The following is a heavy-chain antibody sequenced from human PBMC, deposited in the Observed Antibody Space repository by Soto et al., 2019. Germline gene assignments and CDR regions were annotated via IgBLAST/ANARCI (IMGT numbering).Heavy chain of an antibody. D-gene: IGHD3-10*01. CDR3: ATDYYGSGSLDY. Sequence: EVQLVESGGGLVKPGGSLRLSCAASGFTFSSYSMNWVRQAPGKGLEWVSSISSSSSYIYYADSVKGRFTISRDNAKNSLYLQMNSLRAEDTAVYYCATDYYGSGSLDYWGQGTLVTVSS. CDR2: ISSSSSYI. J-gene: IGHJ4*02. CDR1: GFTFSSYS. V-gene: IGHV3-21*01.